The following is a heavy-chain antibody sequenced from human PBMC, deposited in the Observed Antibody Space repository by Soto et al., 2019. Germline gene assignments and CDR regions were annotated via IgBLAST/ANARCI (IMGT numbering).Heavy chain of an antibody. CDR3: ERGVVTAPHGV. D-gene: IGHD2-21*02. CDR2: IIPIFGTA. V-gene: IGHV1-69*06. J-gene: IGHJ6*02. CDR1: GGTFSSYA. Sequence: AASVKVSCKASGGTFSSYAISWVRQAPGQGLEWMGGIIPIFGTANYAQKFQGRVTITADKSTSTAYMELSSLRSEDTAVYYCERGVVTAPHGVWGQGTTVTVYS.